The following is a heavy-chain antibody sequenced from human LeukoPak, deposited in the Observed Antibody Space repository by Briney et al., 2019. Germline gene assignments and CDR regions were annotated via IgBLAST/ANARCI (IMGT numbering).Heavy chain of an antibody. J-gene: IGHJ4*02. CDR3: SRSHGSGNYIFHY. Sequence: SETLSLTCTVSGGSISSYYWSWIRQPPGKGLEWIGYIYNSGSTYYNPSLKSRVTISGDTSKNQLSLKLSSVTAADTAVYYCSRSHGSGNYIFHYWGQGTLVTVSS. D-gene: IGHD3-10*01. V-gene: IGHV4-59*01. CDR2: IYNSGST. CDR1: GGSISSYY.